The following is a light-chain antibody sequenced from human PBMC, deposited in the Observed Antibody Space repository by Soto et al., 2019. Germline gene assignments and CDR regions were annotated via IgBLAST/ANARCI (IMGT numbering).Light chain of an antibody. Sequence: QAVLTQPPSASGTPGQRVIISCSGKRSNIGSTTVSWYQQLPRAAPKLLIYRNDQRPSGVSDRFSGSKSGSSASLAISRLQPEDEADFYCASWDDSLKASVFGGGTKLTVL. J-gene: IGLJ3*02. CDR3: ASWDDSLKASV. CDR1: RSNIGSTT. CDR2: RND. V-gene: IGLV1-44*01.